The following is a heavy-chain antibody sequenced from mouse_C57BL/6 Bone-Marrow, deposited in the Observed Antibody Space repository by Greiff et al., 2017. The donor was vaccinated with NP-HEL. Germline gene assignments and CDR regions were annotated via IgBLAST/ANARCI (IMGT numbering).Heavy chain of an antibody. CDR1: GYTFTSYW. J-gene: IGHJ2*01. V-gene: IGHV1-59*01. CDR3: ARRSITPVVAHFDS. CDR2: IDPSDSYT. D-gene: IGHD1-1*01. Sequence: QVQLKQPGAELVRPGTSVKLSCKASGYTFTSYWMHWVKQRPGQGLEWIGVIDPSDSYTNYNQKFKGKATLTVDTSSSTAYMQLSSLTSEDSAVYYCARRSITPVVAHFDSWGEDTTLTVSS.